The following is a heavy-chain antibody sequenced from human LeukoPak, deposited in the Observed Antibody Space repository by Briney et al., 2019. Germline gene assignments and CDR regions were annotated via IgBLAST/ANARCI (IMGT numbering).Heavy chain of an antibody. CDR2: INPSGGST. CDR1: GYTFSDFTDYH. CDR3: ARGVSATHFDY. V-gene: IGHV1-46*01. J-gene: IGHJ4*02. D-gene: IGHD2-15*01. Sequence: ASVKVSCKASGYTFSDFTDYHLHWVRQAPGQGLEWMGIINPSGGSTSYAQKFQGRVTMTRDTSTSTVYMELSSLRSEDTAVYYCARGVSATHFDYWGQGTLVTVSS.